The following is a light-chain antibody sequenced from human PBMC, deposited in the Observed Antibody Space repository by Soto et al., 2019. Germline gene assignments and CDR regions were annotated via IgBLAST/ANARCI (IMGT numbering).Light chain of an antibody. J-gene: IGKJ4*01. CDR2: AAS. CDR1: QGISSW. Sequence: DIQTTQSPSSVSASVGDRVTITCRASQGISSWLARYQQKPGKAPNLLIYAASSLHSGVPSRFSGSGSGTDFTLTISSLQPEDFATYYCQQANSFPLTFGGGTKVDIK. V-gene: IGKV1-12*01. CDR3: QQANSFPLT.